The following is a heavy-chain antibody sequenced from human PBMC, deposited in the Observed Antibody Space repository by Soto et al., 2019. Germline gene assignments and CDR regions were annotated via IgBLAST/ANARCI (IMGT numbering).Heavy chain of an antibody. D-gene: IGHD5-18*01. CDR1: GGTFSSYA. CDR3: ARDPVKNVDTAMVDY. V-gene: IGHV1-69*13. CDR2: IIPIFGTA. J-gene: IGHJ4*02. Sequence: SVKVSCKASGGTFSSYAISWVRQAPGQGLEWMGGIIPIFGTANYAQKFQGRVTITADESTSTAYMELSSLRSEDTAVYYCARDPVKNVDTAMVDYWGQGTLVTVSS.